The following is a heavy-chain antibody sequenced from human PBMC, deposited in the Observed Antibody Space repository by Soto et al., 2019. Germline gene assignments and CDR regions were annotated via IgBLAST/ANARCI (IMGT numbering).Heavy chain of an antibody. CDR2: IYYSGST. CDR1: GGSIISSSYY. J-gene: IGHJ5*02. CDR3: ARRRETIFGVVIYNWFXP. D-gene: IGHD3-3*01. V-gene: IGHV4-39*01. Sequence: SETLSLTCTVSGGSIISSSYYWGWIRQPPGKGLEWIGSIYYSGSTYYNPSLKSRVTISVDTSKNQFSLKLSSVTAADTAVYYCARRRETIFGVVIYNWFXPWGQGTLVXVSS.